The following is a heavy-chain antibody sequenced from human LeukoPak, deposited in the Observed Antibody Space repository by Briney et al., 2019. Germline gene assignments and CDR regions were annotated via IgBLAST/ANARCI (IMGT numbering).Heavy chain of an antibody. CDR1: GDSVSSNSAA. CDR2: TYYRSKWYN. Sequence: SQTLSLTCAISGDSVSSNSAAWNWIRQSPSRGLEWLGRTYYRSKWYNDYAVSVKSRITINPDTSKNQFSLKLSSVTAADTAVYYCARDAGSNGGNHYWGQGTLVTVSS. CDR3: ARDAGSNGGNHY. J-gene: IGHJ4*02. D-gene: IGHD2-15*01. V-gene: IGHV6-1*01.